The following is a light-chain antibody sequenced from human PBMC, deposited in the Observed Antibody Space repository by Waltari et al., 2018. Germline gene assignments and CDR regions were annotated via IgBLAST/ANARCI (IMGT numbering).Light chain of an antibody. Sequence: QSVLTQPRSVSGSPGQSVAISCTGTSSDVGGYDYVSWYQQYPGKAPKVMIYGVYKRPSGVPDRFSGSKSGNTASLSISWLQAEDEADYYCCSYANSKWVFGGGTKLTVL. CDR1: SSDVGGYDY. CDR3: CSYANSKWV. V-gene: IGLV2-11*01. CDR2: GVY. J-gene: IGLJ3*02.